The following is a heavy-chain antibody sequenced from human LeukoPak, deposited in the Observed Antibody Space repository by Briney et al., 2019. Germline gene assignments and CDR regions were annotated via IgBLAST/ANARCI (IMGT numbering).Heavy chain of an antibody. D-gene: IGHD3-22*01. V-gene: IGHV3-21*01. CDR1: GFTFSSYS. J-gene: IGHJ4*02. Sequence: GGSLRLSCAASGFTFSSYSMNWVRQAPGKGLEWVSSISSSSSYIYYADSVKGRFTISRDNAKNSLYLQMNSLRAEDTAVYYCARGEYYYDSSGYYRQFDYWGQGTLVTVSS. CDR2: ISSSSSYI. CDR3: ARGEYYYDSSGYYRQFDY.